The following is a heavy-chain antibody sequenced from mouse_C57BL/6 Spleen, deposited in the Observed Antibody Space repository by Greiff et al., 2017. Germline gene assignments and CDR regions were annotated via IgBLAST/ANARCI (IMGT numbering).Heavy chain of an antibody. D-gene: IGHD1-1*01. V-gene: IGHV1-50*01. J-gene: IGHJ3*01. CDR3: ARWASTVGAY. CDR1: GYTFTSYW. CDR2: VDPSDSYT. Sequence: QVQLQQPGAELVKPGASVKLSCKASGYTFTSYWMQWVKQRPGQGLEWIGEVDPSDSYTNYNQKFKGKATLTVDTSSSTAYMQLSSLTSEDSAVYYCARWASTVGAYWGQGPLVTVSA.